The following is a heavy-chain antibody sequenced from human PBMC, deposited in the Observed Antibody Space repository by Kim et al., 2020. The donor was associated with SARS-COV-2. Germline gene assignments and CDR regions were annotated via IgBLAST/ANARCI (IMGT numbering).Heavy chain of an antibody. CDR3: ARVMVYYGSGSYYMDYYYGMDV. D-gene: IGHD3-10*01. J-gene: IGHJ6*02. V-gene: IGHV4-30-4*01. Sequence: SETLSLTCTVSGGSISSGDYYWSWIRQPPGKGLEWIGYIYYSGSTYYNPSLKSRVTISVDTSKNQFSLKLSSVTAADTAVYYCARVMVYYGSGSYYMDYYYGMDVWGQGTTVTVSS. CDR1: GGSISSGDYY. CDR2: IYYSGST.